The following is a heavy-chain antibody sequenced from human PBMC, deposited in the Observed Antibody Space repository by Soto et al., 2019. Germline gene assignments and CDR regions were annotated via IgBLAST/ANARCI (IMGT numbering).Heavy chain of an antibody. CDR3: ARVGVEMATIDYWYFDL. J-gene: IGHJ2*01. Sequence: QVQLQESGPGLVKPSGTLSLTCAVSGGSISTKNWWSWVRQPPGKGLRWLGEIYHSGSTNYNPSLKSRVTISVDKTQNQFSLKLSSVTAADTAVYYGARVGVEMATIDYWYFDLWGRGTLVTVSS. V-gene: IGHV4-4*02. CDR1: GGSISTKNW. CDR2: IYHSGST. D-gene: IGHD5-12*01.